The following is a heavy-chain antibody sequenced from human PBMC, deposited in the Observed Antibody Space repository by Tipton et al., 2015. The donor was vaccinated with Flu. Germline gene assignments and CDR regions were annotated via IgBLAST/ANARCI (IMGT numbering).Heavy chain of an antibody. CDR2: IYHSGST. CDR1: GYSISSGYY. V-gene: IGHV4-38-2*02. J-gene: IGHJ4*02. Sequence: TLSLTCTVSGYSISSGYYWGWIRQPPGKGLEWIGSIYHSGSTYYNPSPKSRVTISVDTSKNQFSLKLSSVTAADTAVYYCARHDILTGITHWGQGTLVTVSS. CDR3: ARHDILTGITH. D-gene: IGHD3-9*01.